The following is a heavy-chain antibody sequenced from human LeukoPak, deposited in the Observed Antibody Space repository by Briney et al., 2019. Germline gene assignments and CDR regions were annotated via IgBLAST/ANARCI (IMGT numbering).Heavy chain of an antibody. CDR1: GYSISSGYY. D-gene: IGHD3-10*01. Sequence: PSETLSLTCTVSGYSISSGYYWGWIRQPPGKGLEWIGSIYHSGSTYYNPSLKSRVTISVDTSKNQFSLKLSSVTAADTAVYYCARTAMVRQRGAFDIWGQGTMVTVSS. CDR2: IYHSGST. CDR3: ARTAMVRQRGAFDI. V-gene: IGHV4-38-2*02. J-gene: IGHJ3*02.